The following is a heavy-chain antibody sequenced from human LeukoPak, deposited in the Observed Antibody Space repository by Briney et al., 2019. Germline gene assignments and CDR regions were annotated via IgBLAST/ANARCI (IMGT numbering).Heavy chain of an antibody. V-gene: IGHV3-23*01. CDR2: ISGSGANT. CDR1: GYTFSSYA. Sequence: GGSLRLSCTASGYTFSSYAMTWVRQAPGEGLEWVSAISGSGANTYYADSVKGRFAASRDNSKDTLHLQMRSLRAEDTAVYYCARGRSGYGPFDAFDIWGHGTWVTVSS. CDR3: ARGRSGYGPFDAFDI. D-gene: IGHD3-22*01. J-gene: IGHJ3*02.